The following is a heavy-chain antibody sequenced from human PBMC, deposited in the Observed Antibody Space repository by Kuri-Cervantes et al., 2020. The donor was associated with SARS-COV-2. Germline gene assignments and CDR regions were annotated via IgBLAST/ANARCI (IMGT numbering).Heavy chain of an antibody. CDR3: ARGVTYYYDSSGYYYYFDY. CDR2: IYYSGST. Sequence: SETLSLTCTVSGGSISSYYWSWIRQPPGKGLEWIGYIYYSGSTNYNPSPKSRVTISVDTSKNQFSLKLSSVTAADTAVYYCARGVTYYYDSSGYYYYFDYWGQGTLVTVSS. V-gene: IGHV4-59*01. D-gene: IGHD3-22*01. CDR1: GGSISSYY. J-gene: IGHJ4*02.